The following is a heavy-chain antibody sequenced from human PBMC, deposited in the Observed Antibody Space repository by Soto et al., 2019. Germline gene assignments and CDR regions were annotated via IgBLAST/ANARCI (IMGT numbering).Heavy chain of an antibody. CDR1: GFTFSSYA. CDR3: ARSALPYGMDV. J-gene: IGHJ6*02. Sequence: GGSLRLSCAASGFTFSSYAMHWVRQAPGKGLEWVAVISYDGSNKYYADSVKGRFTISRDNSKNTLYLQMNSLRAEDTAVYYCARSALPYGMDVWGQGTTVTVSS. CDR2: ISYDGSNK. V-gene: IGHV3-30-3*01.